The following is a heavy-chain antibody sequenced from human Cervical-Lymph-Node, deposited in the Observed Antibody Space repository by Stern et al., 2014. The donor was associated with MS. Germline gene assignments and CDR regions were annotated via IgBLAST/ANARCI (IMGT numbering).Heavy chain of an antibody. Sequence: EVQLVESGGVLLEPGGALKISCAASGVTFLASGIHWVRQASGKGLEWVGSIRGKANSFATDYAASLKGRFTISRDDSKNTAYLQMNSLKTEDSAIYYCTRQGPTPLDDFDYWGQGTLVTVSS. V-gene: IGHV3-73*01. CDR3: TRQGPTPLDDFDY. CDR1: GVTFLASG. CDR2: IRGKANSFAT. J-gene: IGHJ4*02.